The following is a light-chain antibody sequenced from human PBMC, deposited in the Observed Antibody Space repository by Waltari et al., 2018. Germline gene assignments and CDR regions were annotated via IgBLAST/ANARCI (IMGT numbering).Light chain of an antibody. CDR3: QQYGSSTWT. CDR2: GAS. CDR1: QSFSSSY. J-gene: IGKJ1*01. V-gene: IGKV3-20*01. Sequence: CRASQSFSSSYLAWYQQKPGQAPRLLIYGASSRATGIPDRFSGSGSGTDFTLTISRLEPEDFAVYYCQQYGSSTWTFGQGTKVEIK.